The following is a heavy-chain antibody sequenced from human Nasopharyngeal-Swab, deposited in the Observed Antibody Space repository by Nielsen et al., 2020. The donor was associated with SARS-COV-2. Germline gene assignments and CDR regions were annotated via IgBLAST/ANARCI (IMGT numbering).Heavy chain of an antibody. CDR2: ISGSGGST. Sequence: SCKASGGTFSSYAMSWVRQAPGKGLEWVSAISGSGGSTYYADSVKGRFTISRDNSKNTLYLQMNSLRAEDTAVYYCAKDPDYSNLNWFDPWGQGTLVTVSS. J-gene: IGHJ5*02. CDR1: GGTFSSYA. CDR3: AKDPDYSNLNWFDP. D-gene: IGHD4-11*01. V-gene: IGHV3-23*01.